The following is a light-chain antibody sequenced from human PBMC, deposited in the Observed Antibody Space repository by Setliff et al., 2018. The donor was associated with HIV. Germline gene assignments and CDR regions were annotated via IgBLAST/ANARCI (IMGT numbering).Light chain of an antibody. J-gene: IGLJ1*01. CDR1: TSDIGSYNR. CDR2: EVN. V-gene: IGLV2-23*02. CDR3: CSYAGSNIFVV. Sequence: SALTQPRSVSGSPGQSIIISCTGTTSDIGSYNRVSWYQQRPGTAPKLIIYEVNKRPSGVSNRFSGSKSGTTASLAISGLQADDEADYYCCSYAGSNIFVVFGTGTKVTVL.